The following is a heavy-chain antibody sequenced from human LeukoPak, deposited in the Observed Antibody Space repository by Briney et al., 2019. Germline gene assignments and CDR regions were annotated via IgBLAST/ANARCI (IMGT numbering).Heavy chain of an antibody. J-gene: IGHJ4*02. V-gene: IGHV3-66*01. Sequence: PGGSLRLSCAASGFTFSSYWMSWVRQAPGKGLEWVSVIYSGGSTYYADSVKGRFTISRDNSKNTLYLQMNSLRAEDTAVYYCARDPSDYDILTGYYNWGQGTLVTVSS. CDR3: ARDPSDYDILTGYYN. CDR1: GFTFSSYW. CDR2: IYSGGST. D-gene: IGHD3-9*01.